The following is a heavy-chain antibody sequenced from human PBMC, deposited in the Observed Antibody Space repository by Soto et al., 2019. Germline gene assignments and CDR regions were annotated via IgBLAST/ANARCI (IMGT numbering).Heavy chain of an antibody. V-gene: IGHV3-13*01. D-gene: IGHD6-19*01. J-gene: IGHJ4*02. CDR2: IGTAGDT. CDR1: GFTFSSYD. CDR3: ARGTDWYSSGNGKKYYFDY. Sequence: GGSLRLSCAASGFTFSSYDMHWVRQATGKGLEWVSAIGTAGDTYYPGSVKGRFTISRENAKNSLYLQMNSLRAEDTAVYYCARGTDWYSSGNGKKYYFDYWGQGTLVTVSS.